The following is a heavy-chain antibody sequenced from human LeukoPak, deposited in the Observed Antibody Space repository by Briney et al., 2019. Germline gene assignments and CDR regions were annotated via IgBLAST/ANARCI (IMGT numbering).Heavy chain of an antibody. D-gene: IGHD1-14*01. V-gene: IGHV3-7*01. CDR3: ARDAAAEYGRGDY. Sequence: GGSLRLSCAASGFTFSSYWMSWVRQAPGKGLEWVANIKQDGSEKYYVDSVKGRFTISRDNAKNSLYLQMDSLRAEDTAVYYCARDAAAEYGRGDYWGQGTLVTVSS. CDR2: IKQDGSEK. CDR1: GFTFSSYW. J-gene: IGHJ4*02.